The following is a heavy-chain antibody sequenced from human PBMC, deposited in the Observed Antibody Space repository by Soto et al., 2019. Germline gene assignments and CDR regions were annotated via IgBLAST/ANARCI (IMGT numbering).Heavy chain of an antibody. CDR1: GGTFSNYA. CDR3: ARGNVDTDMVIGDFDI. Sequence: QVQLVQSGAEVKKPGSSVKVSCKASGGTFSNYAISWVRQAPGQGLEWMGGIIPIFGTTNYAQKFQGRVTITADEPTSTAHMEMSSLRSEDTAVYYCARGNVDTDMVIGDFDIWGQGTMVTVSS. V-gene: IGHV1-69*01. D-gene: IGHD5-18*01. CDR2: IIPIFGTT. J-gene: IGHJ3*02.